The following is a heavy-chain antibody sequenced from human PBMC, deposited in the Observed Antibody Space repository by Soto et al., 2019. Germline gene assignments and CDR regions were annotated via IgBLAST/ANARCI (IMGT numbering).Heavy chain of an antibody. CDR2: ISSRRRSI. CDR3: ARDRGDYAGLVPYSFDH. CDR1: GFTFSSYS. J-gene: IGHJ4*02. Sequence: EVQLVESGGGLVKPGGSLRLSCAASGFTFSSYSMHWVRQAPGKGLEWVSSISSRRRSIYYADSQKGRFTISRDNTKNSLYLQMNNLSAEDTAVYYCARDRGDYAGLVPYSFDHWGQGTLVTVSS. D-gene: IGHD4-17*01. V-gene: IGHV3-21*01.